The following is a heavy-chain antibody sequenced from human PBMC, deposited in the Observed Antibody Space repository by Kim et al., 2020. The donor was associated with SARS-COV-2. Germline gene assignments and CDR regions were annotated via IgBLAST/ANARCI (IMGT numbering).Heavy chain of an antibody. V-gene: IGHV1-18*01. D-gene: IGHD6-13*01. Sequence: ASVKVSCKASGYTFTSYGISWVRQAPGQGLEWMGWISAYNGNTNYAQKLQGRVTMTTDTSTSTAYMELRSLRSDDTAVYYCARDQGYSSSYYWFDPWGQGTLVTVSS. J-gene: IGHJ5*02. CDR1: GYTFTSYG. CDR3: ARDQGYSSSYYWFDP. CDR2: ISAYNGNT.